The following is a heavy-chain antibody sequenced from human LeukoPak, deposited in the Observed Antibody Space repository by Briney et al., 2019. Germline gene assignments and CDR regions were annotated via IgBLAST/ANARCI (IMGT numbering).Heavy chain of an antibody. Sequence: SETLSHMCTVSGDSMTSFYWSWIGQPPGKGLEWIGYIYYSGSTNYNPSLKSRVTIAVDTSKSQFSLTLSSVTAADTAIYYCARQPYNGHQSLHYWGQGTLVTVSS. V-gene: IGHV4-59*08. CDR3: ARQPYNGHQSLHY. CDR1: GDSMTSFY. D-gene: IGHD2-8*01. CDR2: IYYSGST. J-gene: IGHJ4*02.